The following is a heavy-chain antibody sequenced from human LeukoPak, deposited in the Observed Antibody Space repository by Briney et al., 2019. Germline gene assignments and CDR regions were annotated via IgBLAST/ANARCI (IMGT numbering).Heavy chain of an antibody. J-gene: IGHJ6*02. CDR3: GRDCSGGSCYSLVRYGMDV. CDR1: GYTFTTYG. CDR2: ISAYNGNT. V-gene: IGHV1-18*01. D-gene: IGHD2-15*01. Sequence: ASVKVSCKASGYTFTTYGISWVRQAPGQGLEWMGWISAYNGNTNYAQKLQGRVTMTTDTSTSTAYMELTSLRSDDTAVYYCGRDCSGGSCYSLVRYGMDVWGQGTTVTVSS.